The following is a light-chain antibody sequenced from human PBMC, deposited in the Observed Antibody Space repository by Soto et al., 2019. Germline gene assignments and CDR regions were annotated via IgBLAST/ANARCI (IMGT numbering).Light chain of an antibody. CDR2: SAS. CDR3: QQYNGCWT. V-gene: IGKV3-15*01. J-gene: IGKJ1*01. Sequence: ETMLTQSPATLSASPGERVTLSWRATQSVTYDLAWYQQKPGQAPRLLIYSASTRATGVPGRLSGSGSGTEFTLTISSLQSEDFAVYYCQQYNGCWTFGQGTKVDIK. CDR1: QSVTYD.